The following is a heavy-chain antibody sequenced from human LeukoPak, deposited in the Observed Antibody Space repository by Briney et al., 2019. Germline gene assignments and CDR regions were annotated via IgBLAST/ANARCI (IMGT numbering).Heavy chain of an antibody. J-gene: IGHJ4*02. Sequence: GGSLRLSCAASGFTFSSYAMSWVRQAPGEGLEWVSTISGSGGSTYYADSVKGRFTISRDNSKNTLYLQMNNLRADDTAVYYCVKKGQADDYGNPDWGQGALVTVSP. V-gene: IGHV3-23*01. CDR2: ISGSGGST. CDR1: GFTFSSYA. CDR3: VKKGQADDYGNPD. D-gene: IGHD4-17*01.